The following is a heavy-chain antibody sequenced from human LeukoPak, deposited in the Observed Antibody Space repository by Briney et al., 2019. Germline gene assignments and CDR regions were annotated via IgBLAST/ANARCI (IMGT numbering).Heavy chain of an antibody. V-gene: IGHV3-74*01. J-gene: IGHJ6*02. Sequence: PGGSLRLSCAASGFTFSSYWMHWVRQAPGKGLVWVSRINSDGSSTSYADSVKGRFTISRDNAKNTLYLQMNSLRAEDTAVYYCARDRLGAYCGGDCYSGYYYYYYGMVVWGQGTTVTVSS. D-gene: IGHD2-21*02. CDR1: GFTFSSYW. CDR2: INSDGSST. CDR3: ARDRLGAYCGGDCYSGYYYYYYGMVV.